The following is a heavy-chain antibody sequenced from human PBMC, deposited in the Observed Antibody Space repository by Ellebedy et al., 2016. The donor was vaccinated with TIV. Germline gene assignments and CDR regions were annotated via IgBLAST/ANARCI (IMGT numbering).Heavy chain of an antibody. CDR3: ASYDGSFRY. V-gene: IGHV3-21*01. CDR2: ISSSSRYI. Sequence: GGSLRLXXAASGFNFTTYIMKWVRQAPGTGLEWVSSISSSSRYIFYADSVKGRFTISRDDAKNSLYLQMNGLRVEDTAMYYCASYDGSFRYWGRGTRVTVSS. CDR1: GFNFTTYI. J-gene: IGHJ4*02. D-gene: IGHD1-26*01.